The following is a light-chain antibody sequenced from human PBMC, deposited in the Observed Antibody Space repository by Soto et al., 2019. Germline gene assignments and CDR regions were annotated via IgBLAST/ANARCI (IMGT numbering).Light chain of an antibody. CDR2: GFS. J-gene: IGLJ2*01. CDR3: SSYAGSNNYVV. CDR1: SSDIGAYNF. V-gene: IGLV2-8*01. Sequence: QSALTQPPSASGSPGQSVSISCTGTSSDIGAYNFVSWYQQHPGKAPRLMIYGFSKRPSGVPDRFSGSKSGNTASLTVSGLQAEDEGDYYCSSYAGSNNYVVFGGGTKVTVL.